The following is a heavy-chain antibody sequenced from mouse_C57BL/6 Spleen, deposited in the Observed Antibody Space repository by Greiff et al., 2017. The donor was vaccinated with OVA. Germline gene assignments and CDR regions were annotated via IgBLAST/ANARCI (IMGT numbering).Heavy chain of an antibody. J-gene: IGHJ4*01. V-gene: IGHV2-2*01. CDR2: IWSGGST. CDR1: GFSLTSYG. Sequence: VKLQQSGPGLVQPSQSLSITCTVSGFSLTSYGVHWVRQSPGKGLEWLGVIWSGGSTDYNAAFISRLSISKDNSKSQVFFKMNSLQADDTAIYYCAIYDGYYVGGAMDYWGQGTSVTVSS. D-gene: IGHD2-3*01. CDR3: AIYDGYYVGGAMDY.